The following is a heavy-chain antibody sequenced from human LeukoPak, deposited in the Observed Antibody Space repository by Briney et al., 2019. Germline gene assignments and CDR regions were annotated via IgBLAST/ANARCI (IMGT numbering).Heavy chain of an antibody. J-gene: IGHJ4*02. V-gene: IGHV3-7*01. CDR2: IRQDGSEI. D-gene: IGHD3-10*01. Sequence: GGSLRLSCVASGFTLSDVWMSWVRQAPGKGLAWVANIRQDGSEIHYVDSVKGRFTISRDNAKNSLYLQTNSLRAEDTAVYYCARGSRLHFYGRTQEHFDTWGLGTLVTVSS. CDR1: GFTLSDVW. CDR3: ARGSRLHFYGRTQEHFDT.